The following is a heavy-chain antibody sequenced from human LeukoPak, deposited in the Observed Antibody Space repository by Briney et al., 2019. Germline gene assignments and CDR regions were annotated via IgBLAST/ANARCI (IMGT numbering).Heavy chain of an antibody. D-gene: IGHD1-26*01. CDR2: IIPIFGTA. CDR1: GGTFSSYA. CDR3: ARDRGGKWELLGAFDI. V-gene: IGHV1-69*01. Sequence: SVTVSCKASGGTFSSYAISWVRQAPGQGLEWMGGIIPIFGTANYAQKSQGRVTITADESTSTAYMELSSLRSEDTAVYYCARDRGGKWELLGAFDIWGQGTMVTVSS. J-gene: IGHJ3*02.